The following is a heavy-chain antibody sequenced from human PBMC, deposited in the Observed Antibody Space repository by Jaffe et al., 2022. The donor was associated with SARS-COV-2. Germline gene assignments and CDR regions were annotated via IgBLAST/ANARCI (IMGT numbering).Heavy chain of an antibody. CDR1: GFTVSRNY. CDR3: ARLIDRDYGDQGYLDY. Sequence: EVQLVESGGGLVQPGGSLRLSCAASGFTVSRNYMSWVRQAPGKGLEWVSVIYSGGSTYYADSVRGRFTISRDNSKNTLYLQMNSLRAEDTAVYYCARLIDRDYGDQGYLDYWGQGTLVTVSS. CDR2: IYSGGST. J-gene: IGHJ4*02. D-gene: IGHD4-17*01. V-gene: IGHV3-66*02.